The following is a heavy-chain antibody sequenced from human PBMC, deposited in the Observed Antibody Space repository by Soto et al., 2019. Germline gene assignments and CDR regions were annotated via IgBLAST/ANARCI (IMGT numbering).Heavy chain of an antibody. Sequence: ASVKVSCKASGYTFTSYGIVWVRQAPGQGLEWMGWISPYSGETRYAEKFQDRVTLTTDTSTKTAYMDLRNLKSDDTAVYWCARGPVAGSDFWGQGTLVTVSS. V-gene: IGHV1-18*04. CDR2: ISPYSGET. J-gene: IGHJ4*02. D-gene: IGHD6-19*01. CDR1: GYTFTSYG. CDR3: ARGPVAGSDF.